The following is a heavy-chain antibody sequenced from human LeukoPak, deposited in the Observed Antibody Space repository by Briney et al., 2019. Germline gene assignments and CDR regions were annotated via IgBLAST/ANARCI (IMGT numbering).Heavy chain of an antibody. D-gene: IGHD6-13*01. Sequence: PSETLSLTCAVYGGSFSGYYWSWIRQPPGKGLEWIGEINHSGSTNYNPSLKSRATISVDTSKNQFSLKLSSVTAADTAVYYCARGNRGSWYFVWFDPWGQGTLVTVSS. CDR1: GGSFSGYY. CDR2: INHSGST. J-gene: IGHJ5*02. V-gene: IGHV4-34*01. CDR3: ARGNRGSWYFVWFDP.